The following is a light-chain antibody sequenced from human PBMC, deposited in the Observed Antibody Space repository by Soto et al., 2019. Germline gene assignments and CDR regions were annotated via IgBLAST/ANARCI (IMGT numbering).Light chain of an antibody. CDR3: QQYGNSPPWT. J-gene: IGKJ1*01. CDR2: DAS. CDR1: QSVSSY. V-gene: IGKV3-11*01. Sequence: EIVLTQSPGTLALSPGKRATLSCRASQSVSSYLAWYQQKPGQAPRLLIYDASNRATGIPARFSGSGSGTEFTLTISSLQSEDFAVYYCQQYGNSPPWTFGQGTKVDI.